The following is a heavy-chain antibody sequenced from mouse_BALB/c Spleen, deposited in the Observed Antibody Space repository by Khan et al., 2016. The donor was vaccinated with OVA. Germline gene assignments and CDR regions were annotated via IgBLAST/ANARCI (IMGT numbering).Heavy chain of an antibody. V-gene: IGHV1-20*02. D-gene: IGHD1-1*01. Sequence: EVQLQQSGPELVRPGASVKISCKASGYSFTGYFMNWVMQSHGKSLEWIGRINPHIGETFYNQGFKDKATLTVDESSSTAHMELRRLASEDSAVYYCTRIYRSDFDYWGQGTTLTVSS. CDR2: INPHIGET. J-gene: IGHJ2*01. CDR3: TRIYRSDFDY. CDR1: GYSFTGYF.